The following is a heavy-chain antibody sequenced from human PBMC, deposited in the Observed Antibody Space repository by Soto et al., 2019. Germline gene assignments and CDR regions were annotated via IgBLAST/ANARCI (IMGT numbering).Heavy chain of an antibody. CDR2: VSTSIRST. Sequence: QGKLVQSGPEVKKPGASVKVSCTASGYSFSGYDITWVRQAPGQGLEWLGWVSTSIRSTMSAEKLKGRLTMTTDTSTNTVYMELRGLTSDDTAVYYCARDSGAALYGEDALDIWGQGTMVSVSS. CDR3: ARDSGAALYGEDALDI. D-gene: IGHD3-10*01. CDR1: GYSFSGYD. V-gene: IGHV1-18*04. J-gene: IGHJ3*02.